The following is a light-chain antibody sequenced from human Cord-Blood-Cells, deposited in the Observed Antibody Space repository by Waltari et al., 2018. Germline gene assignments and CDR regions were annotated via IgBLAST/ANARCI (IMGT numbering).Light chain of an antibody. CDR1: QSGSSN. CDR2: GAS. CDR3: RRYTNWPPMCT. Sequence: EIVMTQSPATLSVSPGERATLSCRASQSGSSNLAWYQQKPGQAPRRLLYGASTRATGIPARFSGSGSGTEFTLTICSLQSAGFAVYYCRRYTNWPPMCTFGQGTKLEI. J-gene: IGKJ2*02. V-gene: IGKV3-15*01.